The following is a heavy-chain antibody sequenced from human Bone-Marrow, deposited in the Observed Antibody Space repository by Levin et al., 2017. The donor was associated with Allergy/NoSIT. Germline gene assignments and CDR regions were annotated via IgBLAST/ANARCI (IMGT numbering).Heavy chain of an antibody. D-gene: IGHD3-10*01. Sequence: ASVKVSCKASGYMFSGHYIHWVRQAPGQGLEWIGWIDPNNGDTKYAEVIQGRIILARDTSTSTAYLQLNSLRSDDTAVYYCARGGSGTYPNYFHYGMDVWGQGTTV. CDR1: GYMFSGHY. CDR2: IDPNNGDT. V-gene: IGHV1-2*02. CDR3: ARGGSGTYPNYFHYGMDV. J-gene: IGHJ6*02.